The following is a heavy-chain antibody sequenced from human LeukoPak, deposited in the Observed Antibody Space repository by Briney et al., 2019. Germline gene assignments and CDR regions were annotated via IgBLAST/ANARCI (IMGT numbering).Heavy chain of an antibody. CDR3: GRYNSGYYYYFDY. CDR2: IYHSGSN. D-gene: IGHD3-22*01. CDR1: GYSISNGYY. Sequence: SQTLSLTCAVSGYSISNGYYWGWIRQPPGKGLEWIGSIYHSGSNYYNPSLKSRVTISVDTSKNQFSLKLSSVTAADTAVYYCGRYNSGYYYYFDYWGQGTLLTVSS. V-gene: IGHV4-38-2*01. J-gene: IGHJ4*02.